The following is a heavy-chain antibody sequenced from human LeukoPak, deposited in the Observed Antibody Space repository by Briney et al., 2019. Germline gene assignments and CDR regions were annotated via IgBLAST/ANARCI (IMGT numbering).Heavy chain of an antibody. CDR2: IYYSGST. J-gene: IGHJ3*02. CDR1: GGSISSYY. CDR3: ARGKGWRWLPLPPRRRDDAFDI. V-gene: IGHV4-59*12. Sequence: SGTLSLTCTVSGGSISSYYWSWIRQPPGKGLEWIGYIYYSGSTNYNPSLKSRVTISVDTSKNQFSLKLSSVTAADTAVYYCARGKGWRWLPLPPRRRDDAFDIWGQGTMVTVSS. D-gene: IGHD5-24*01.